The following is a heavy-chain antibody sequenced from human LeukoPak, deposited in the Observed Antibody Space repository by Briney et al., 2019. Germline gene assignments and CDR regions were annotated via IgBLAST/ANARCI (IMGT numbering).Heavy chain of an antibody. J-gene: IGHJ3*02. V-gene: IGHV4-39*07. CDR1: GGSISSSSYY. CDR2: IYYSGST. CDR3: ARWRLRGDAFDI. D-gene: IGHD2-15*01. Sequence: SETLSLTCTVSGGSISSSSYYWGWIRQPPGKGLEWIGSIYYSGSTYYNPSLKSRVTISVDTSKNQFSLKLSSVTAADTAVYYCARWRLRGDAFDIWGQGTMVTVSS.